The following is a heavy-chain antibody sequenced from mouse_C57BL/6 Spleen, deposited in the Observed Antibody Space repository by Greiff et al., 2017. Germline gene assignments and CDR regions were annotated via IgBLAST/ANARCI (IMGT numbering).Heavy chain of an antibody. CDR2: ISYDGSN. Sequence: EVKLVESGPGLVKPSQSLSLTCSVTGYSITSGYYWNWIRQFPGNKLEWMGYISYDGSNNYNPSLKNRISITRDTSKNQFFLKLNSVTTEDTATYYCARGGGYGSSPWFAYWGQGTLVTVSA. D-gene: IGHD1-1*01. CDR3: ARGGGYGSSPWFAY. V-gene: IGHV3-6*01. J-gene: IGHJ3*01. CDR1: GYSITSGYY.